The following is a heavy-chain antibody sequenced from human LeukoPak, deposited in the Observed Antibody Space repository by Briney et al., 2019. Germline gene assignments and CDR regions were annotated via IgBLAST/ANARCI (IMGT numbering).Heavy chain of an antibody. V-gene: IGHV3-53*01. CDR2: IYSGGST. CDR1: GFTVSSNY. D-gene: IGHD3-10*01. J-gene: IGHJ6*04. CDR3: ASSYGSGSYYYYYYYGMDV. Sequence: PGGSLRLSCAASGFTVSSNYMSWVRQAPGKGLEWVSVIYSGGSTYYADSVKGRFTISRDNSKNTLYLQMNSLRAEDTAVYYCASSYGSGSYYYYYYYGMDVWGKGTTVTVSS.